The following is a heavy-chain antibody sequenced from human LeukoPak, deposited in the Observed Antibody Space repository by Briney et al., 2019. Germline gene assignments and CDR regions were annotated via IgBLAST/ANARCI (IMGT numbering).Heavy chain of an antibody. D-gene: IGHD3-3*01. V-gene: IGHV4-4*07. CDR3: ARDETRITIFEVVISVWLDP. Sequence: SETLSLTCTVSGGSISSYYWSWIRQPAGKGLEWIGRISPSGNTNYSPSLKSRVTMSLGTSKNQLSLRLTSVTAADTAVYYCARDETRITIFEVVISVWLDPWGPGTLVTVSS. CDR2: ISPSGNT. J-gene: IGHJ5*02. CDR1: GGSISSYY.